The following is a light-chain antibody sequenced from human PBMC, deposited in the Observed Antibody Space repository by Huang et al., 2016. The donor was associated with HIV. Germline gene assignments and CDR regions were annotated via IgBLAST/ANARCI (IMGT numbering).Light chain of an antibody. V-gene: IGKV1-13*02. CDR1: QDIGTS. Sequence: HLTQSPPSLSASVGDSVFFSCRASQDIGTSLAWYQQRTGRAPKLRIYGAATLQTGVPSRFSGDAAGTFITLFITDLHPEDFATYYCQQLHAYPITFGQGTRLDIK. J-gene: IGKJ5*01. CDR3: QQLHAYPIT. CDR2: GAA.